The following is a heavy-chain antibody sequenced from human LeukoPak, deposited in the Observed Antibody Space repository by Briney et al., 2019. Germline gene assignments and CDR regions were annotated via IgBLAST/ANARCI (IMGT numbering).Heavy chain of an antibody. J-gene: IGHJ6*02. V-gene: IGHV4-59*05. CDR2: IYYSGST. CDR3: ASGFCSSTSCYFGFYYYYGMDV. CDR1: GGSISSYY. Sequence: KSSETLSLTCTVSGGSISSYYWSWIRQPPGKGLEWIGSIYYSGSTYYNPSLKSRVTISVDTSKNQFSLKLSSVTAADTAVYYCASGFCSSTSCYFGFYYYYGMDVWGQGTTVTVSS. D-gene: IGHD2-2*01.